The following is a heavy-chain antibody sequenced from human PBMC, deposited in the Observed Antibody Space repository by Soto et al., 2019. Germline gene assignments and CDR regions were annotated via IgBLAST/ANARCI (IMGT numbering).Heavy chain of an antibody. D-gene: IGHD2-8*01. CDR2: IYYSGST. Sequence: PSETLSLTCTVSGGSISSYYWSWIRQPPGKGLEWIGYIYYSGSTNYNPSLKSRVTISVDTSKNQYSQKLSSVTAADTAVYYCAREGVYNWFDPWGQGTLVTVSS. CDR1: GGSISSYY. CDR3: AREGVYNWFDP. J-gene: IGHJ5*02. V-gene: IGHV4-59*01.